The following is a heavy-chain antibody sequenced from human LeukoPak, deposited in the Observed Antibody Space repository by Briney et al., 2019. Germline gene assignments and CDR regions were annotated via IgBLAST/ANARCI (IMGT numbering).Heavy chain of an antibody. Sequence: GGSLRLSCAASGFTFSSYEMHWVRQAPGKGLEWVSYISSSGTTIYYADSVRGRFTISRDNAKNSLYLQVNSLRAEDTAVYYCARDPLYCSGGSCYSEGFDYWGQGTLVTVSP. V-gene: IGHV3-48*03. CDR2: ISSSGTTI. CDR3: ARDPLYCSGGSCYSEGFDY. J-gene: IGHJ4*02. D-gene: IGHD2-15*01. CDR1: GFTFSSYE.